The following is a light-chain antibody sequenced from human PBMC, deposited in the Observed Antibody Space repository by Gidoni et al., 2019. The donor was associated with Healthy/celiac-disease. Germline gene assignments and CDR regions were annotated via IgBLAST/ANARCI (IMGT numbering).Light chain of an antibody. J-gene: IGKJ2*01. CDR2: DAS. CDR1: QSVSSY. V-gene: IGKV3-11*01. CDR3: QQRSNWPLRYT. Sequence: EIVLTQSPATLSLSPGERATLSCRASQSVSSYLAWYQQKPGQAPRLLIYDASNRATVIPARFSGSGSGTDFTLTISSLEPEDFAVYYCQQRSNWPLRYTFGQGTKLEIK.